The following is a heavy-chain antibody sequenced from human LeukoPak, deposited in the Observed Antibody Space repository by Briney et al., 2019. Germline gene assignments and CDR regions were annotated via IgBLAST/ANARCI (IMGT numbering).Heavy chain of an antibody. D-gene: IGHD3-22*01. Sequence: GASVKVSCKASGGTSNSHAISWVRQAPGQGLEWMGRIIPNLGTTNRAQNFQDRVTLTADKSTNTAYMELTSLTSGDTAVYYCATTNDGGGYQWGDFFDFWGQGTLVTVSS. J-gene: IGHJ4*02. CDR3: ATTNDGGGYQWGDFFDF. CDR2: IIPNLGTT. CDR1: GGTSNSHA. V-gene: IGHV1-69*04.